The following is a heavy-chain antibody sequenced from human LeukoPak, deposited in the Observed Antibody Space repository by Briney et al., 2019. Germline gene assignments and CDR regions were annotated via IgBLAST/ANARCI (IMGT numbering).Heavy chain of an antibody. Sequence: GGSLRLSCAASGFTFSGYEMNWVRQAPGKGREWVSYISSSGSNIYYADSVRGRFTSSRDNAKNSLYLQMNSRRAEDTAVYYCARVQNRAYEDAFDIWGQGTMVTVSS. J-gene: IGHJ3*02. CDR3: ARVQNRAYEDAFDI. CDR1: GFTFSGYE. V-gene: IGHV3-48*03. CDR2: ISSSGSNI. D-gene: IGHD5-12*01.